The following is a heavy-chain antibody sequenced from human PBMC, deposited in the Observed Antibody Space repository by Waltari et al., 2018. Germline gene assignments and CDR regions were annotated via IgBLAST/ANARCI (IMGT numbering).Heavy chain of an antibody. J-gene: IGHJ6*02. V-gene: IGHV1-69*04. D-gene: IGHD2-15*01. CDR1: GGTFRSYA. CDR3: ARDQCSGGSCYRTNYYYGMDV. CDR2: IIPILGIA. Sequence: QVQLVQSGAEVKKPGSSVKVSCKASGGTFRSYAIRWARPASGQGLEWMGRIIPILGIANYAQKFQGRVTITADKSTSTAYMGLSSLRSEDTAVYYCARDQCSGGSCYRTNYYYGMDVWGQGTTVTVSS.